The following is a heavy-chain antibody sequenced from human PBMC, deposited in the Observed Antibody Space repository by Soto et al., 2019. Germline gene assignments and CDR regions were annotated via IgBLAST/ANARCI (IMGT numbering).Heavy chain of an antibody. CDR3: VSGAGEYYDGNCYLGRH. CDR2: LKSDGSGT. D-gene: IGHD3-22*01. J-gene: IGHJ4*02. Sequence: EVQLVESGGGLVQPGGSLRLSCAASGFTFSSYWMHWVRQAPGKGLVWVSRLKSDGSGTNYADSVKGRLTISRDNAKNPLYLPINSQRAEYTVLYHCVSGAGEYYDGNCYLGRHGGQGTLFTLSS. V-gene: IGHV3-74*01. CDR1: GFTFSSYW.